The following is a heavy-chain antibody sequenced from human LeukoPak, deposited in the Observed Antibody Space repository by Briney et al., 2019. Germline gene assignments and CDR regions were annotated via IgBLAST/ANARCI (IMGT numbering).Heavy chain of an antibody. Sequence: GASVKVSCKASGYTFTSYGVSWVRQAPGQGLEWMGWISASNGNTNFAQKLQGRVTLTTDTSTSTAHMELRSLTSDDTAVYYCARYPLSYSSNWHYYFGYWGQGTLLTVSS. V-gene: IGHV1-18*01. CDR1: GYTFTSYG. CDR2: ISASNGNT. J-gene: IGHJ4*02. D-gene: IGHD6-13*01. CDR3: ARYPLSYSSNWHYYFGY.